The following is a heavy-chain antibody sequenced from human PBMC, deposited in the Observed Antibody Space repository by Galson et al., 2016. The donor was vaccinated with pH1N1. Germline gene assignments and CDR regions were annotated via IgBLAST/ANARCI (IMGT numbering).Heavy chain of an antibody. CDR1: GYIFSTFW. J-gene: IGHJ6*02. CDR3: ARHQSSSDNYFFYNMDV. Sequence: QSGAEVKKPGESLKISCKGSGYIFSTFWIGWVRQMPGKGLEWMGIVYPGDSDTRYTPSFKGQVTISVDKSISTAYLQWSSLKASDSAIYFCARHQSSSDNYFFYNMDVWGQGTTVTGSS. V-gene: IGHV5-51*01. D-gene: IGHD6-6*01. CDR2: VYPGDSDT.